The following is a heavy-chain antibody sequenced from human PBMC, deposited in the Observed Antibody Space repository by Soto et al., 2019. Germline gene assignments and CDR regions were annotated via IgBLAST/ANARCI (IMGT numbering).Heavy chain of an antibody. D-gene: IGHD3-3*01. Sequence: QVQLVQSGAEVKKPGSSVKVSCKASGGTFSSYAISWVRQAPGQGLEWMGGIIPIFGTANYAQKFQGRVTITADESTSTAYMEVSRLRSEDTAVYYCARDRDFWSGYYGYGMDVWGQGTTVTVSS. CDR1: GGTFSSYA. CDR3: ARDRDFWSGYYGYGMDV. V-gene: IGHV1-69*01. J-gene: IGHJ6*02. CDR2: IIPIFGTA.